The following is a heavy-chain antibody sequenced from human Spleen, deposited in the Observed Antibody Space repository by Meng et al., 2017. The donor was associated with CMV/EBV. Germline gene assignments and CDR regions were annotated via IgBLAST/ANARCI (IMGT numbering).Heavy chain of an antibody. Sequence: GGYSWSWFRQHPGKVLEWIGYIYYSGSTYYNPSLKSRVTISVDTSKNQFSLKLSSVTAADTAVYYCARGVRCSSTSCYAEGGNWFDPWGQGTLVTVSS. CDR2: IYYSGST. D-gene: IGHD2-2*01. CDR1: GGYS. CDR3: ARGVRCSSTSCYAEGGNWFDP. V-gene: IGHV4-31*02. J-gene: IGHJ5*02.